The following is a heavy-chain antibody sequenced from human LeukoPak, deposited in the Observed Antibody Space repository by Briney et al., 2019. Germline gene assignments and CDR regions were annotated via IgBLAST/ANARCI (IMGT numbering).Heavy chain of an antibody. D-gene: IGHD4-23*01. J-gene: IGHJ4*02. CDR1: GYTFSSYG. CDR2: ISAYNDNT. CDR3: ARGGWQNGYGGNSDY. V-gene: IGHV1-18*01. Sequence: ASVKVSCKASGYTFSSYGISWVRQAPGQGLEWMGWISAYNDNTKYAQKLQGRVTMTTDTSTSTAYMELRSLRSDDTAVYYCARGGWQNGYGGNSDYWGQGTLVTVSS.